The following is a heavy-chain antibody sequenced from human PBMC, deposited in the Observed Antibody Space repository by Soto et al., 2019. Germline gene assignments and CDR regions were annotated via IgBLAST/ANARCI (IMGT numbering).Heavy chain of an antibody. Sequence: QVQLQESGPGLVKPSGTLSLTCAVSGDSISSDKWWSWVRQPPGKGLEWIGEIYHSGSTKYNPSLKSRVIISFDKSNNQFSLILISVSDADTAVEYCARGETPRQRDSWGQGTLVTVSS. CDR3: ARGETPRQRDS. CDR1: GDSISSDKW. J-gene: IGHJ4*02. V-gene: IGHV4-4*02. CDR2: IYHSGST. D-gene: IGHD6-25*01.